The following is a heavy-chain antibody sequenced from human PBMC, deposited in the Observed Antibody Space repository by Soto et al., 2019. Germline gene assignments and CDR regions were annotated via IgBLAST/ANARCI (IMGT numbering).Heavy chain of an antibody. CDR1: GGSISSSSYY. D-gene: IGHD3-10*01. V-gene: IGHV4-39*01. Sequence: XATLSLTCTVCGGSISSSSYYWGWIRQPPGKGLEWIGSIYYSGSTYYNPSLKSRVTISVDTSKNQFSLKLSSVTAADTAVYYCARHLGITTVRGVINQLWFDPWGQGTLVTVSS. J-gene: IGHJ5*02. CDR2: IYYSGST. CDR3: ARHLGITTVRGVINQLWFDP.